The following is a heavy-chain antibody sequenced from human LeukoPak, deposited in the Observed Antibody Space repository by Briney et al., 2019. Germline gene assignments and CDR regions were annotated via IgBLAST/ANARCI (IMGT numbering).Heavy chain of an antibody. D-gene: IGHD7-27*01. J-gene: IGHJ5*02. CDR3: ARGDWGPRFDP. CDR2: INHDGTDK. CDR1: GFTSTSYW. Sequence: GGSLRLSCAASGFTSTSYWMTWVRQAPGKGLHWVANINHDGTDKNYADSVKGRFTISRDNAKRSVFLQMNSLRAEDTGLYYFARGDWGPRFDPRGQGTLVSV. V-gene: IGHV3-7*04.